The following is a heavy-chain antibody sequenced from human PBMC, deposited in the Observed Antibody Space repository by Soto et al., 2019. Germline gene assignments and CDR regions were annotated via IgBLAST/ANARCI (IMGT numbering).Heavy chain of an antibody. D-gene: IGHD3-22*01. CDR1: GGTFSNYA. Sequence: QVQLVQSGAEVKKPGSSVKVSCKASGGTFSNYALDWVRQAPGQGLEWMGGIIPIFGTVRHAQNFQGRVTMTADCSTATAYMEVSSLRYADTALYYCAAGGEGACYDLSGCRWGEGTLGTVSS. J-gene: IGHJ1*01. V-gene: IGHV1-69*12. CDR2: IIPIFGTV. CDR3: AAGGEGACYDLSGCR.